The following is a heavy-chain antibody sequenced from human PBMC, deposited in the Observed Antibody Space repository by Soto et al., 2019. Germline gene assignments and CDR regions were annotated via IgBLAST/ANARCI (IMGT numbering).Heavy chain of an antibody. CDR3: ARTVGAAYYFDF. CDR2: VYMSGST. CDR1: GDSMTKYY. V-gene: IGHV4-4*07. D-gene: IGHD1-26*01. Sequence: SESLSLTCTVSGDSMTKYYRSWIRQTAGKGLEWIGRVYMSGSTNYNPSLKSRVTMSIDTSNNHFSLDLKSVTAADTAVYYCARTVGAAYYFDFWGQGALVTVSS. J-gene: IGHJ4*02.